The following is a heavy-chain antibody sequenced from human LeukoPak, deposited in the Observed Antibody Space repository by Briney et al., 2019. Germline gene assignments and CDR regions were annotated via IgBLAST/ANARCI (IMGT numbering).Heavy chain of an antibody. CDR2: IYYSGST. Sequence: PSETLSLTCTVSGGSISGSSYCWGWIRQPPGKGLEWIGSIYYSGSTYYNPSLKSRVTISVDTSKNQFSLKLSSVTAADTAVYYCASGYSYGYGVFDYWGQGTLVTVSS. CDR1: GGSISGSSYC. J-gene: IGHJ4*02. CDR3: ASGYSYGYGVFDY. D-gene: IGHD5-18*01. V-gene: IGHV4-39*07.